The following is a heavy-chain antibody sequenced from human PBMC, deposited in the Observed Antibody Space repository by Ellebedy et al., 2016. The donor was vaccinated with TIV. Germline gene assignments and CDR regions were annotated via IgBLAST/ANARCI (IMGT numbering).Heavy chain of an antibody. CDR3: ARGGYSYGIDY. V-gene: IGHV4-34*01. CDR1: GGSFSGYY. Sequence: GSLRLSXAVYGGSFSGYYWSWISQPPGKGLEWIGEINHSGSTKYNPSLKSRVTISVDTSKNQFSLKLSSVTAADTAVYYCARGGYSYGIDYWGQGTLVTVSS. CDR2: INHSGST. J-gene: IGHJ4*02. D-gene: IGHD5-18*01.